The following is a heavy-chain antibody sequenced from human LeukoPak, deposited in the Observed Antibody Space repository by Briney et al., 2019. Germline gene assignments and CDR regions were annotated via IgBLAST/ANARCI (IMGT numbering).Heavy chain of an antibody. J-gene: IGHJ3*02. CDR2: ISGSGGST. V-gene: IGHV3-23*01. Sequence: PGGSLRLSCAASGFTFSSYAMSWVRQAPGKGLEWVSAISGSGGSTYYADSVKGRFTISRDNSKNTLYLQMNSLRAEDTAVYYCAKLHYYDSSGYPHDAFDIWGQGTMVTVSS. CDR3: AKLHYYDSSGYPHDAFDI. D-gene: IGHD3-22*01. CDR1: GFTFSSYA.